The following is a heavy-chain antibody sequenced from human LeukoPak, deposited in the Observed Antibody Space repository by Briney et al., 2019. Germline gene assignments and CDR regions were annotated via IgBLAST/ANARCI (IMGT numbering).Heavy chain of an antibody. CDR1: GYTFTGYY. J-gene: IGHJ3*02. CDR3: ARARWSGGFDS. D-gene: IGHD3-10*02. V-gene: IGHV1-2*02. Sequence: GASVKVSCKASGYTFTGYYMNWVRQAPGQGLEWMGWINPNSGGTNYAQKFQGRVTMTRDTSISTAYMELSRLRSDDTAVYYCARARWSGGFDSWVQRTMPTVCS. CDR2: INPNSGGT.